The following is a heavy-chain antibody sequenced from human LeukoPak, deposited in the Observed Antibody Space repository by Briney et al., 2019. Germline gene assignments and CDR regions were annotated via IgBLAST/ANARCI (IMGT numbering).Heavy chain of an antibody. CDR1: GDSVSSNSAA. CDR2: TYYRSKWYN. V-gene: IGHV6-1*01. J-gene: IGHJ4*02. Sequence: SQTLSLTCAISGDSVSSNSAAWNWIRQSPSRGLEWLGRTYYRSKWYNDYAVSVKSRITINPDTSKNQFSLQLNSVTPEDAAVYYCAKYVTRETYFGEYWGQGTLVAVSS. D-gene: IGHD3-9*01. CDR3: AKYVTRETYFGEY.